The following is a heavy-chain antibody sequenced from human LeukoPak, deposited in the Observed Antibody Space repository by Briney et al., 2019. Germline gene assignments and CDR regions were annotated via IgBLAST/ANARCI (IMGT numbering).Heavy chain of an antibody. CDR2: ISYDGSNK. CDR3: AKDLSSGSMDV. CDR1: GFTFSSYG. V-gene: IGHV3-30*18. Sequence: GRSLRLSCAASGFTFSSYGMHWVRQAPGKGLEWVAVISYDGSNKYYADSVKGRFTISRDNSKNMLYLQMNSLRAEDTAVYYCAKDLSSGSMDVWGKGTTVTVSS. D-gene: IGHD2-15*01. J-gene: IGHJ6*04.